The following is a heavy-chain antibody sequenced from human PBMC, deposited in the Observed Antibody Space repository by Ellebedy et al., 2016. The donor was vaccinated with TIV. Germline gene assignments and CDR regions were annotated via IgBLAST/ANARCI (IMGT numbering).Heavy chain of an antibody. V-gene: IGHV3-30*18. CDR1: GFTFRSFG. CDR3: AKERGSRDSVYPNGMDA. Sequence: GESLKISCKASGFTFRSFGMHWVRLSVGKGLEWVADSSYDGAYAHYADSVKGRFTCARDNSKNTLYRQMNSLSAEDTAVYFCAKERGSRDSVYPNGMDAWGQGITVTVSS. CDR2: SSYDGAYA. D-gene: IGHD2-8*01. J-gene: IGHJ6*02.